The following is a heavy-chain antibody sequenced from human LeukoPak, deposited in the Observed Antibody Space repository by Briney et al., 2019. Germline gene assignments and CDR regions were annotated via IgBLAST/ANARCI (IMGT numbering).Heavy chain of an antibody. CDR1: GLTFSDYY. V-gene: IGHV3-11*01. CDR2: ISSSSSTI. Sequence: GGSLRLSCAASGLTFSDYYMSWIRQAPGKGLEWVSYISSSSSTIYYADSVKGRFTISRDNAKNSLYLQMNSLRAEDTAVYYCARAIRRSWYAVHYYYYGMDVWGQGTTVTVSS. D-gene: IGHD6-13*01. CDR3: ARAIRRSWYAVHYYYYGMDV. J-gene: IGHJ6*02.